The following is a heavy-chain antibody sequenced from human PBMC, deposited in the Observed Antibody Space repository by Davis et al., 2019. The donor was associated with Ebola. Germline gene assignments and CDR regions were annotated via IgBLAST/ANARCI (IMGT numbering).Heavy chain of an antibody. CDR2: ISAYNGNT. Sequence: SVKVSCKASGYTFTSYGISWVRQAPGQGLEWMGWISAYNGNTNYAQKLQGRVTMTTDTSTSTAYMELRSLRSEDTAVYYCARSSSGGYYFDYWGQGTLVTVSS. D-gene: IGHD6-6*01. V-gene: IGHV1-18*01. CDR3: ARSSSGGYYFDY. CDR1: GYTFTSYG. J-gene: IGHJ4*02.